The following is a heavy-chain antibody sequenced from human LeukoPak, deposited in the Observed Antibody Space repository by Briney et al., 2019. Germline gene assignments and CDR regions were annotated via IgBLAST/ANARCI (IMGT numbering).Heavy chain of an antibody. J-gene: IGHJ4*02. CDR3: AKGGLLRFLEWFFDY. D-gene: IGHD3-3*01. CDR2: ISGSGGST. CDR1: GFTFSSYA. V-gene: IGHV3-23*01. Sequence: PGGSPRLSCAASGFTFSSYAMSWVRQAPGKGLEWVSAISGSGGSTYYADSVKGRFTISRDNSKNTLYLQMNSLRAEDTAVYYCAKGGLLRFLEWFFDYWGQGTLVTVSS.